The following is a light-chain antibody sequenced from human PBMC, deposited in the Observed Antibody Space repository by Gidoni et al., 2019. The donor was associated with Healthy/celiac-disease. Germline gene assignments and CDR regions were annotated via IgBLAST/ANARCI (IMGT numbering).Light chain of an antibody. CDR2: GAS. CDR3: QQYNNWPRT. J-gene: IGKJ1*01. Sequence: EIVMTQYPATLSVSPGERATLSCRASQSVSSNLAWYQPKPGQAPRLLIYGASTRATGIPARFSGSGSGTEFTLTISSLQSEDFAVYYCQQYNNWPRTFGQGTKVEIK. CDR1: QSVSSN. V-gene: IGKV3-15*01.